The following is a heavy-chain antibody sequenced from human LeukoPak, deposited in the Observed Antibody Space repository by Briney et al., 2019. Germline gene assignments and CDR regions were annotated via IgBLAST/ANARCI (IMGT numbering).Heavy chain of an antibody. Sequence: PGGSLRLSCAASGFTFISHSVNWVRQAPGKGLEWISYISYSSNTIYYADSVKGRFTISRDNTKNSVYLQMNNLRAEDTAVYYCARVKMATIGFEDYWGQGTLVTVSS. D-gene: IGHD5-24*01. CDR2: ISYSSNTI. CDR3: ARVKMATIGFEDY. CDR1: GFTFISHS. J-gene: IGHJ4*02. V-gene: IGHV3-48*04.